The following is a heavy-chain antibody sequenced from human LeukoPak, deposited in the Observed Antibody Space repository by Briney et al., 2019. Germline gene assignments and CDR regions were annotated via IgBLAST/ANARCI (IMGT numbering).Heavy chain of an antibody. J-gene: IGHJ3*02. CDR2: IYYSGST. V-gene: IGHV4-39*01. Sequence: PSGTLSLTCTVSGGSISSNNYYWGWVRQPPGKGLEWIGSIYYSGSTYYNPSLKSRVTISVDTSKNQFSLKLSSVIAADTGVYYCARHQGGSYQRFYAFGIWGQGTMVTVSS. D-gene: IGHD1-26*01. CDR3: ARHQGGSYQRFYAFGI. CDR1: GGSISSNNYY.